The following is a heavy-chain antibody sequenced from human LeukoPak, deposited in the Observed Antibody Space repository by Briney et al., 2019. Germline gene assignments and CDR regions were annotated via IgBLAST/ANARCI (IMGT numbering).Heavy chain of an antibody. V-gene: IGHV4-34*01. CDR1: GGSFSGYY. CDR2: INHSGST. D-gene: IGHD2-2*01. J-gene: IGHJ4*02. CDR3: ARGHCSSTSCYDDY. Sequence: SETLSLTCAVYGGSFSGYYWSWIRQPPGKGLEWIGEINHSGSTNYNPSLKSRVTISVDTSKNQFSLKLSSVTAADTAVYYCARGHCSSTSCYDDYWGQGTLVTVSS.